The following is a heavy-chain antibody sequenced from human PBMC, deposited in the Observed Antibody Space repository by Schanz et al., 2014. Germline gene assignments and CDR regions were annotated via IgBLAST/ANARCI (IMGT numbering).Heavy chain of an antibody. D-gene: IGHD1-26*01. Sequence: QVQLVQSGAEVKEPGASVKLSCKSSGYTFTDYYMQWVRQAPGQGVEWLGTIFLNDGGTHSAEKFLGIIIMTSDNSTCTVYLDLSSLRSEDTAVYYCARERPRKGDFDYWGQGTLVTVSS. CDR1: GYTFTDYY. J-gene: IGHJ4*02. CDR3: ARERPRKGDFDY. CDR2: IFLNDGGT. V-gene: IGHV1-46*01.